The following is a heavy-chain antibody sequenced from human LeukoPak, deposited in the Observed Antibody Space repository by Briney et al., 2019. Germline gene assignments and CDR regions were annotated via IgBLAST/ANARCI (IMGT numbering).Heavy chain of an antibody. CDR3: ARDIGYYGMDV. J-gene: IGHJ6*02. D-gene: IGHD2-15*01. Sequence: QPGGSLRLSCAASGFTVSANYMTWVRQAPGKGLEWVSIIYSGGSTYYADPVKGRFTISRDNSKNTLYLQMNSLRAEDTAVYYCARDIGYYGMDVWGQGTTVTVSS. CDR1: GFTVSANY. V-gene: IGHV3-53*01. CDR2: IYSGGST.